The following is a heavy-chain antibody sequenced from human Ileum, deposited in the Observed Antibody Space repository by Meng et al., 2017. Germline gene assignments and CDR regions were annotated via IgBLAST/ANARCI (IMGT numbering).Heavy chain of an antibody. CDR2: IYDSGST. V-gene: IGHV4-31*03. J-gene: IGHJ4*02. Sequence: QVQLQESGPGLVKPSPTLSPTCTVSGGSISSGGYYWSWSRQHPGKGLEWIGYIYDSGSTYYNPSLKSRIAISGDTSKNQFSLNLSSVTAADTAVYYCARGGTAYFDYWGQGTLVTVSS. D-gene: IGHD1-1*01. CDR3: ARGGTAYFDY. CDR1: GGSISSGGYY.